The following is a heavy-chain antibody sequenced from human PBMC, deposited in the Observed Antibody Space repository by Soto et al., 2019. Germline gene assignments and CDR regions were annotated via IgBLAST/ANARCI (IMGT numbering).Heavy chain of an antibody. V-gene: IGHV2-70*11. J-gene: IGHJ4*02. D-gene: IGHD1-1*01. Sequence: SGPTLVNPTQTLTLTCTFSGFSLSTSGMCVSWIRQPPGKALEWLARIDWDDDKYYSTSLKTRLTISKDTSKNQVVLTMTNMDPVDTATYYCARIFGSKSQLTPNYSQYWGQTTLVTVS. CDR2: IDWDDDK. CDR1: GFSLSTSGMC. CDR3: ARIFGSKSQLTPNYSQY.